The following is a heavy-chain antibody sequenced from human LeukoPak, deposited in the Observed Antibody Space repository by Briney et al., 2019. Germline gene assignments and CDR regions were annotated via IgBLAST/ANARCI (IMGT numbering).Heavy chain of an antibody. CDR1: GGSISSSSYY. CDR3: ARLGVAAGLDY. D-gene: IGHD2-15*01. Sequence: SETLFLTCTVSGGSISSSSYYWGWIRQPPGEGLEWIGSIYYSGSTYYNPSLKSRVTISVDTSKNQFSLKLSSVTAADTAVYYCARLGVAAGLDYWGQGTLVTVSS. CDR2: IYYSGST. V-gene: IGHV4-39*01. J-gene: IGHJ4*02.